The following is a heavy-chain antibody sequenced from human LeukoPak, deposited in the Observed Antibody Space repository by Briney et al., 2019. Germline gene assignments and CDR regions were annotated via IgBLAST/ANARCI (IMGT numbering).Heavy chain of an antibody. J-gene: IGHJ4*02. Sequence: GGSLRLSCAASGFTLSSYGMHWVRQAPGKGLEWVAFIGKGGTNKYYTDSVKGRFTIPRDISKNMLYLQMNSLRPDDTAVYYCAKDNTYWSFDYWGQGTLVTASS. CDR3: AKDNTYWSFDY. D-gene: IGHD2-8*02. CDR1: GFTLSSYG. V-gene: IGHV3-30*02. CDR2: IGKGGTNK.